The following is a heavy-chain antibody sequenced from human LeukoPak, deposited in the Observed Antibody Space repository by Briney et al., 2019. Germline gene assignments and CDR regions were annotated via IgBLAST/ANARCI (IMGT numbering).Heavy chain of an antibody. V-gene: IGHV4-59*11. J-gene: IGHJ4*02. D-gene: IGHD2/OR15-2a*01. CDR1: GDSFSSHY. CDR2: ISYRGST. Sequence: PSETLSLTCTVSGDSFSSHYWTWIRQPPGKGLEWIGYISYRGSTNYNPSLKSRVTISIDTSKNQFSLKLGSVTAADTAVYYCARQEYGLQVDYWGQGTLVTVSS. CDR3: ARQEYGLQVDY.